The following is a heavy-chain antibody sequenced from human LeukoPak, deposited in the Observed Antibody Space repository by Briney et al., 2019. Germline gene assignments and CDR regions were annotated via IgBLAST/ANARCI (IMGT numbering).Heavy chain of an antibody. CDR3: ARDSDSYSPDFDY. CDR2: IYTSGST. Sequence: SETLSLTCTVSGGSISRYYWSWIRQPAGKGLEWIGRIYTSGSTNYNPSLKSRVSMSVDTSKNQFSLKLSSVTAEDTAIYYCARDSDSYSPDFDYWGQGTLVTVSS. J-gene: IGHJ4*02. CDR1: GGSISRYY. V-gene: IGHV4-4*07. D-gene: IGHD1-26*01.